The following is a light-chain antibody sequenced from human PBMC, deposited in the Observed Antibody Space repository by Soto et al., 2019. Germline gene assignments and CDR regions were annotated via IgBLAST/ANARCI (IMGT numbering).Light chain of an antibody. CDR2: AVS. Sequence: QSALAQPASVSGSPGQSITISCTGTSSDVGRYDYVSWYQQYPGNAPKLIIYAVSNRPSGVSNRFSGSKSGNTASLTISGLQDEDEADYYCSSYTGSTTLEVFGGGTKLTVL. CDR1: SSDVGRYDY. V-gene: IGLV2-14*01. CDR3: SSYTGSTTLEV. J-gene: IGLJ3*02.